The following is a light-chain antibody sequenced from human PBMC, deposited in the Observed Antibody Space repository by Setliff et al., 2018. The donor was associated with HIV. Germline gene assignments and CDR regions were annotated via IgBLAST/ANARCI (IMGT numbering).Light chain of an antibody. V-gene: IGLV2-11*01. CDR2: EVN. CDR3: CSHAGSYTLV. Sequence: QSALTQPPSASGSPGQSVTISCTGTTSDVGAYNYVSWYQQHPGKVPKLIIYEVNKRPSGVPDRFSGSKSGNAAPLTISGLQADDEADYYCCSHAGSYTLVFGGGTK. CDR1: TSDVGAYNY. J-gene: IGLJ2*01.